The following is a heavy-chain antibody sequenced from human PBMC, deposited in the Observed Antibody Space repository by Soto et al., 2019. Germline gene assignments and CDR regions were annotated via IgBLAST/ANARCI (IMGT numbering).Heavy chain of an antibody. V-gene: IGHV1-69*06. CDR2: IIPIFGTT. CDR3: ARGTRSGSYYYYGLDV. D-gene: IGHD1-26*01. Sequence: ASVKVSCKASGGTFSSYAISWVRQAPGQGLEWMGGIIPIFGTTNYARRFQGRVTITADKSTSTAYMELRSLRSEDTAVYYCARGTRSGSYYYYGLDVWGQGTTVTVSS. J-gene: IGHJ6*02. CDR1: GGTFSSYA.